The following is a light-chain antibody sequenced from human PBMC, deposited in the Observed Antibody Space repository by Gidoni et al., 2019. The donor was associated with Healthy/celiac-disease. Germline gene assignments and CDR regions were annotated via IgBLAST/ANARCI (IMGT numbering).Light chain of an antibody. V-gene: IGLV1-40*01. J-gene: IGLJ2*01. CDR3: QSYDSSLSGGV. CDR2: GNS. Sequence: QSILTPPPTVPDPPGQRVTISCTGTSANIGAGYDVHWYQQLPGTAPKLLIYGNSNRPSGVPDRFSGSKSGTSASLAITGLQAEDEADYYCQSYDSSLSGGVFGGGTKLTVL. CDR1: SANIGAGYD.